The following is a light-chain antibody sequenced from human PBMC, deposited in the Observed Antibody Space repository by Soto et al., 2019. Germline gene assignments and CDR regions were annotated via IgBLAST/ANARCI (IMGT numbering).Light chain of an antibody. CDR1: QSVSSNS. V-gene: IGKV3-20*01. CDR3: QQYGSSPRT. Sequence: EIVLTQSPDTLSLSPGERATLSCRASQSVSSNSLVWFQQKAGQAPRLLIYGASNRATDIPDRFSGSGSGTDFTLTISRLEPEDFAVYYCQQYGSSPRTFGQGTKVEIK. J-gene: IGKJ1*01. CDR2: GAS.